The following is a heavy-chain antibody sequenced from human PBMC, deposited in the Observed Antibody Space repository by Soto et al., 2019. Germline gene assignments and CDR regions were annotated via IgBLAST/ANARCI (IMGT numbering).Heavy chain of an antibody. CDR2: IYHSGST. J-gene: IGHJ6*02. V-gene: IGHV4-30-2*01. CDR1: GGSISSGGYS. Sequence: QLQLQESGSGLVKPSQTLSLTCAVSGGSISSGGYSWSWIRQPPGKGLEWIGYIYHSGSTYYNPSLKRWGTISGDRAKNQFSLELSSGTAADTAVYFCARGPPHGGRGQRDTGTGFS. CDR3: ARGPPHGG. D-gene: IGHD6-25*01.